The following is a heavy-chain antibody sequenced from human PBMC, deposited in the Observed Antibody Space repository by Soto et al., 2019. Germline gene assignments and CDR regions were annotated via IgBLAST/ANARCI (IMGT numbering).Heavy chain of an antibody. CDR2: IIPIFGTA. CDR3: ARDPGLVVVAATPFDYYYGMDV. J-gene: IGHJ6*02. V-gene: IGHV1-69*13. CDR1: GGPFSSYA. Sequence: GASVKVSCKASGGPFSSYAISWVRQAPGQGLEWMGGIIPIFGTANYAQKFQGRVTITADESTSTAYMDLSSLRSEDTAVYYCARDPGLVVVAATPFDYYYGMDVWGQGTTVTVSS. D-gene: IGHD2-15*01.